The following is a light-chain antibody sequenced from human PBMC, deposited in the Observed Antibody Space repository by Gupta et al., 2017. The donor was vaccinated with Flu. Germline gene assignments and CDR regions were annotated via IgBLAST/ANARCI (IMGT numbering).Light chain of an antibody. J-gene: IGLJ1*01. V-gene: IGLV7-46*01. CDR1: TGAVTRGHY. CDR3: LLSYYGAKV. CDR2: DTT. Sequence: QAVVTHEPPLIVSQGGTITLTCGPSTGAVTRGHYAYWDQQKPGQATRTLIYDTTNKLAWTPARVSGSLLGGNAALTLSGAQPEDEAEYFCLLSYYGAKVFGTGTKVTVL.